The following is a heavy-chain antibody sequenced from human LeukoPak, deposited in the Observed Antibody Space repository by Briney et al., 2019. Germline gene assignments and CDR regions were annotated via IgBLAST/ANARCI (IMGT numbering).Heavy chain of an antibody. D-gene: IGHD4-17*01. CDR3: ARGPATVTASYYYYGMDV. V-gene: IGHV3-13*01. Sequence: GGSLRLSCAASGFTFSNYDMHWVRQATRKGLEWVSAIGTAGDTYYPGSVKGRFTISRENAKNSLYLQMNSLRAGDTAVYYCARGPATVTASYYYYGMDVWGQGTTVTVSS. J-gene: IGHJ6*02. CDR2: IGTAGDT. CDR1: GFTFSNYD.